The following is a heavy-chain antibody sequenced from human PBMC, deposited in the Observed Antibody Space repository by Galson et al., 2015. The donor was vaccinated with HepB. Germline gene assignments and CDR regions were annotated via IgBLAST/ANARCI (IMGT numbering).Heavy chain of an antibody. Sequence: SETLSLTCTVSGGSISSYYWSWIRRPPGKGLEWIGYIYDNGNTNYNPSLKSRVTISLDMSKNQFSLKLSSVTAADTAVYYCARSYNYYFYGMDVWGQGTTVTVSS. CDR2: IYDNGNT. V-gene: IGHV4-59*01. CDR3: ARSYNYYFYGMDV. J-gene: IGHJ6*02. D-gene: IGHD1-26*01. CDR1: GGSISSYY.